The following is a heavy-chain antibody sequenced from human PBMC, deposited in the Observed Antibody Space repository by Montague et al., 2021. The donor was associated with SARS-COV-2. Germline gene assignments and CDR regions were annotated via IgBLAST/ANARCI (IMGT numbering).Heavy chain of an antibody. V-gene: IGHV2-70*11. CDR1: GFSLSTSGMC. Sequence: VKPTQTLTLTCTFSGFSLSTSGMCVSWIRQPPGKALEWLARIDWDDDTYYSTSLKTRLTISKDTSKNQVVLTMTNMDPVDTATYYCARRTYDILTGYDYGMDVWGQGTTVTVSS. D-gene: IGHD3-9*01. J-gene: IGHJ6*02. CDR3: ARRTYDILTGYDYGMDV. CDR2: IDWDDDT.